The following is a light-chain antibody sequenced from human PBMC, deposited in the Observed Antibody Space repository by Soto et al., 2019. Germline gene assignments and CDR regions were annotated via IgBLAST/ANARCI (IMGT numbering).Light chain of an antibody. CDR1: QSVSSSY. J-gene: IGKJ3*01. CDR3: QKRGSTPFT. CDR2: GAS. Sequence: EIVLTQSPGTLSFSPGERATLSCRASQSVSSSYLAWYQQKPGQAPRILIYGASIRSTGITDRFRGNGSVPDFTLSSSLLGREACSVYYCQKRGSTPFTFRPGTKVDI. V-gene: IGKV3-20*01.